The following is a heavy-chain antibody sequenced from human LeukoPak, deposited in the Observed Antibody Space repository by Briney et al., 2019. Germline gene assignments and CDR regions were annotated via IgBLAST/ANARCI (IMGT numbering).Heavy chain of an antibody. CDR3: AKAYFSGSNYYYYGMDV. D-gene: IGHD3-10*01. Sequence: GGSLRLSCAASGFTFSSYSMNWVRQAPGKGLEWVSYISSSSSTIYYADSVKGRFTISRDNSKNTLYLQMNSLRAEDTAVYYCAKAYFSGSNYYYYGMDVWGQGTTVTVSS. CDR2: ISSSSSTI. V-gene: IGHV3-48*01. J-gene: IGHJ6*02. CDR1: GFTFSSYS.